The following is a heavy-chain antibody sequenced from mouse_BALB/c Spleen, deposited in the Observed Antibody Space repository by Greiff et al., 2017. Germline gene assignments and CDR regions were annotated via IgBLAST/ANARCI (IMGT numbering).Heavy chain of an antibody. V-gene: IGHV1S135*01. CDR2: IDPYNGGT. CDR1: GYSFTGYN. D-gene: IGHD2-4*01. J-gene: IGHJ4*01. Sequence: EVQLQQSGPELGKPGASVKISCKASGYSFTGYNMYWVKQSHRKSLEWIGYIDPYNGGTSYNQKSKGKATLTVDKSSSTAYMHLNSLTSEDSAIYYCALYDYDRGGAMDYWGQGTSVTVSS. CDR3: ALYDYDRGGAMDY.